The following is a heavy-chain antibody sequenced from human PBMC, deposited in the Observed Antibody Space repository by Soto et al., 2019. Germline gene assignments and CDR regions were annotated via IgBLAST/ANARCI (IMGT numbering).Heavy chain of an antibody. D-gene: IGHD1-26*01. CDR2: IYWDGDK. Sequence: QITLKESGPTLVKPTQTLTLTCTFSGFSLSTNGVGVGWIRQPPGKALEWLALIYWDGDKRYSPSLKSRLTITKDTSKNRVVLTMTNMDPVDTAKYYCAHRRGAYYFAYGGQGTLVTVSS. J-gene: IGHJ4*02. V-gene: IGHV2-5*02. CDR1: GFSLSTNGVG. CDR3: AHRRGAYYFAY.